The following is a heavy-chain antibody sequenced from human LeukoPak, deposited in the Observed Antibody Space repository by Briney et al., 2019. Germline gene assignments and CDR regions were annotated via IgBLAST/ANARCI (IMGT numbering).Heavy chain of an antibody. J-gene: IGHJ3*02. Sequence: PGGSLRLSCAASGFTFSSYAMHWVRQAPGKGLGWGSAISDSGGVTKYADSVKGRFTISRDNSKNTLYLQMDGLRAEDTAVYYCARSRPATGTSRHPFDIWGQGTVVTVSS. CDR1: GFTFSSYA. CDR2: ISDSGGVT. V-gene: IGHV3-23*01. D-gene: IGHD1-1*01. CDR3: ARSRPATGTSRHPFDI.